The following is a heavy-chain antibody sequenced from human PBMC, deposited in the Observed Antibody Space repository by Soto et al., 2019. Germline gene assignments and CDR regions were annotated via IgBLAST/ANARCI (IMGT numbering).Heavy chain of an antibody. J-gene: IGHJ4*02. CDR2: INAGNGNT. CDR1: GYTFTSYA. V-gene: IGHV1-3*01. D-gene: IGHD3-3*01. Sequence: QVQLVQSGAEVKKPGASVKVSCKASGYTFTSYAMHWVRQAPGQRLEWMGWINAGNGNTKYSQKFQGRVTITRDTSASTAYIELSSLRSEDTAVYYCARAREVSEFDYWGQGTLVTVSS. CDR3: ARAREVSEFDY.